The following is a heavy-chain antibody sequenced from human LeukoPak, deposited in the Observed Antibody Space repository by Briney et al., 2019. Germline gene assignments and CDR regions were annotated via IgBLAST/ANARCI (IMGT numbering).Heavy chain of an antibody. CDR2: ISAYNGNT. D-gene: IGHD3-22*01. Sequence: ASVKVSCKASGYTFTSYGISWVRQAPGQGLEWMGWISAYNGNTNYAQKLQGRVTMTTDTSTSTAYMELRSLRSDDTAVYYCARHPPPTCYYDSSGYYYFDYWGQGTLVTVSS. CDR1: GYTFTSYG. J-gene: IGHJ4*02. CDR3: ARHPPPTCYYDSSGYYYFDY. V-gene: IGHV1-18*01.